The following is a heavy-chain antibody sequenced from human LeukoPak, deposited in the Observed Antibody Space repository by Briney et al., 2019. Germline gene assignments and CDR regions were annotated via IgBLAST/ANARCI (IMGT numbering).Heavy chain of an antibody. D-gene: IGHD4-17*01. J-gene: IGHJ3*02. V-gene: IGHV3-15*01. Sequence: GGSLRLSCAASGFTFSDAWMSWVRQAPGKGLEWVGRIKSKTDDGTTDYAAPAKGRFTISRDDSENTLYLKMNSPDIEDTAVYYCTPANTDLRSPRRFDFDIWGQGTMVTVSS. CDR1: GFTFSDAW. CDR2: IKSKTDDGTT. CDR3: TPANTDLRSPRRFDFDI.